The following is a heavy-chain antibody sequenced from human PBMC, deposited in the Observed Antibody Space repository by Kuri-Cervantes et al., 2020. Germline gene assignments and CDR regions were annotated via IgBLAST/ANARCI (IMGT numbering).Heavy chain of an antibody. CDR2: IYYSGST. V-gene: IGHV4-39*01. CDR3: AVGYSSGPLGAFDI. J-gene: IGHJ3*02. D-gene: IGHD6-19*01. Sequence: SETLSLTCTVSGGSISSSSYYWGWIRQPPGKGLEWIGSIYYSGSTYYNPSLKSRVTISVDTSKNQFSLKLSSVTAADTAVYYCAVGYSSGPLGAFDIWGQGTMVTVSS. CDR1: GGSISSSSYY.